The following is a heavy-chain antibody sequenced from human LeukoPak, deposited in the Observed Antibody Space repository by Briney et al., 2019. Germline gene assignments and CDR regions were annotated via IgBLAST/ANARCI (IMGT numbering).Heavy chain of an antibody. V-gene: IGHV4-30-4*01. CDR3: ARTPKVTARHFDY. D-gene: IGHD2-21*02. J-gene: IGHJ4*02. Sequence: PSETLSLTCTVSGGSISSGDYYWSWIRQPPGKGLEWIGYIYYSGSTYYNPSLKSRVTISVDTSKNQFSLKLSSVTAADTAVYYCARTPKVTARHFDYWGQGTLVTVSS. CDR2: IYYSGST. CDR1: GGSISSGDYY.